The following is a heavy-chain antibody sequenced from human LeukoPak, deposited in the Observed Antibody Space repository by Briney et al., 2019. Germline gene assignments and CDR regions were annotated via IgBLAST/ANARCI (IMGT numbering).Heavy chain of an antibody. CDR3: ARELSSSTNWFDP. V-gene: IGHV4-61*01. D-gene: IGHD6-6*01. J-gene: IGHJ5*02. CDR1: GGSVSSGSYY. CDR2: IYCSGST. Sequence: SETLSLTCTVSGGSVSSGSYYWRWIRQPPGKGLEWIGYIYCSGSTNYNPSLKSRVTIPVDTSKNQFSLKLSSVTAADTAVYYCARELSSSTNWFDPWGQGTLVTVSS.